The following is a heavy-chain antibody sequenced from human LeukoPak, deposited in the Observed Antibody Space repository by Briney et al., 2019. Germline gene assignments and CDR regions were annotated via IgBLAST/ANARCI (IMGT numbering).Heavy chain of an antibody. V-gene: IGHV3-53*01. D-gene: IGHD3-22*01. CDR3: ARKHYYDSSGFFPPMDY. CDR2: FYSPGST. CDR1: GFTVTTKS. J-gene: IGHJ4*02. Sequence: GGSLRLSCAASGFTVTTKSMAWVRQAPGRGLEWVSVFYSPGSTYYADSVHGRFTISRDNSLNTLFLQMNSLRVEDTAVYYCARKHYYDSSGFFPPMDYWGQGTLVTVSS.